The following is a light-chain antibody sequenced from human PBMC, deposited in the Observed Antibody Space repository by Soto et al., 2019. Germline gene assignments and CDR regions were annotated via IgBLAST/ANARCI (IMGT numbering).Light chain of an antibody. CDR3: QQYYSAPLT. V-gene: IGKV4-1*01. CDR2: SAS. Sequence: DIALTPYPDSLALSLCASPTINCKSSRSVLDSSINKNCLAWYQQKSGQPPHLLIQSASSRESGVPDRFSGSGSGTDFTLTINSVQAEDVAVYYCQQYYSAPLTFGGGTKVDIK. CDR1: RSVLDSSINKNC. J-gene: IGKJ4*01.